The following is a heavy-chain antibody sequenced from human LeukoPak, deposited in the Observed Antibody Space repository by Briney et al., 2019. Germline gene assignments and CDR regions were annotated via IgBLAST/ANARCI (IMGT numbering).Heavy chain of an antibody. CDR2: INTASTTI. D-gene: IGHD5-24*01. CDR3: AVMAVITVDAFDL. CDR1: GFTFSNYN. J-gene: IGHJ3*01. V-gene: IGHV3-48*02. Sequence: GGSLRPSCSASGFTFSNYNINWVRQAPGKGPEWISYINTASTTILYADSVKGRFTISRDNAKNSLYLEMNSLRDEDTAVYYCAVMAVITVDAFDLWGPGTMVTVSS.